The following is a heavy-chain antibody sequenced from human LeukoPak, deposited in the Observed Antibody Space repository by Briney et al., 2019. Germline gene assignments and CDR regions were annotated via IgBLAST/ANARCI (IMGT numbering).Heavy chain of an antibody. CDR1: GFTFDDYA. D-gene: IGHD3-22*01. CDR3: AKDRSVYYYDSSGWPVDY. J-gene: IGHJ4*02. V-gene: IGHV3-43*02. CDR2: ISGDGGST. Sequence: PGGSLRLSCAASGFTFDDYAMQWVRQAPGKGLEWVSLISGDGGSTYYADSVKGRFIISRDKSKNSLYLQMNSLRTEDTALYYCAKDRSVYYYDSSGWPVDYWGQGTLVTVSS.